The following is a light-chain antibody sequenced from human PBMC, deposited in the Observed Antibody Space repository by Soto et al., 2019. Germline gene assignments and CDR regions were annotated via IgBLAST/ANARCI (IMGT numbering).Light chain of an antibody. Sequence: EVVLTQSPATLSLSPGEGATLSCRASQSVGNDLAWFQQKPGQAPRLLVYGASNRATGIPARFSGSGSGTDFALTISSRQPEDFAVYYCQQRGSWPRTFGQGTRLEIK. CDR1: QSVGND. V-gene: IGKV3-11*01. CDR2: GAS. J-gene: IGKJ2*01. CDR3: QQRGSWPRT.